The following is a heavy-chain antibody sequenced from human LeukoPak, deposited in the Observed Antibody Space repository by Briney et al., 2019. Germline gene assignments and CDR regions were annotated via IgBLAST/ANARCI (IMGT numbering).Heavy chain of an antibody. J-gene: IGHJ4*02. D-gene: IGHD2-2*01. CDR2: INHSGST. Sequence: PSETLSLTCAVYGGSFSGYYWSWIRQPPGKGLEWIGEINHSGSTNYNPSLKSRVTISVDTSKNQFSLKLSSVTAADTAVYYCASGPPDCSSTSKTPKREEKWCMRVGDYWGQGTLVTVSS. CDR1: GGSFSGYY. V-gene: IGHV4-34*01. CDR3: ASGPPDCSSTSKTPKREEKWCMRVGDY.